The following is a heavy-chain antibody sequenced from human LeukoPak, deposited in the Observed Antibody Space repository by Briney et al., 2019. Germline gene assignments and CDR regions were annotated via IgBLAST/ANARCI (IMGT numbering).Heavy chain of an antibody. V-gene: IGHV4-34*01. CDR3: ARGTGQFNDFWSGYLPRPRTGFDP. CDR2: INHSGST. J-gene: IGHJ5*02. Sequence: SETLSLTCAVYGGSFSGYYWSWIRQPPGKGLEWIGEINHSGSTNYNPSLKSRVTISVDTSKNQFSLKLSSVTAADTAVYYCARGTGQFNDFWSGYLPRPRTGFDPWGQGTLVTVSS. CDR1: GGSFSGYY. D-gene: IGHD3-3*01.